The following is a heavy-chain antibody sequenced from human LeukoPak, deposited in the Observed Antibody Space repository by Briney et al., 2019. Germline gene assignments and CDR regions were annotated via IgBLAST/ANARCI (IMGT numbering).Heavy chain of an antibody. CDR2: INHSGST. D-gene: IGHD6-6*01. CDR3: ARHRAYSSLSPSDY. CDR1: GGSFTGYY. V-gene: IGHV4-34*01. J-gene: IGHJ4*02. Sequence: SETLSLTCAVCGGSFTGYYWSWIRQPPGKGLEWIGEINHSGSTNYNPSLKSRVTMSVDTSKNQFSLKVSSVTAADTAVYYCARHRAYSSLSPSDYRGQRTLVTVSS.